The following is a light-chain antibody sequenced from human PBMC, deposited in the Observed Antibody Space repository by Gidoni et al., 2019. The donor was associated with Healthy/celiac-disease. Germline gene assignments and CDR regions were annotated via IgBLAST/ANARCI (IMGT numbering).Light chain of an antibody. Sequence: AIRMTQSPSSFSASTGDRVTITCRASQGISSYLAWYQQKPGKAPKILIYAASTLQSGVPSRFSGSGSGTYFTLTISCLQSEDFATYYCQQYYSYPRTFGQGTKVEIK. V-gene: IGKV1-8*01. J-gene: IGKJ1*01. CDR2: AAS. CDR3: QQYYSYPRT. CDR1: QGISSY.